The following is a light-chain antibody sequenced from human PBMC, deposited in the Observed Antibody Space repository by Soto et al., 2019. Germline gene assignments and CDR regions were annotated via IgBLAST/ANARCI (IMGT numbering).Light chain of an antibody. CDR2: DVS. V-gene: IGLV2-14*01. J-gene: IGLJ2*01. CDR1: SSDVGGYNY. Sequence: QSALTQPASVSGSPEQSITISCTGTSSDVGGYNYVSWYQQHPGKAPQLMIYDVSNRPSGVSNRFSGSKSGNTASLTISGLQAEDEADYYCSSYTSSSTSVIFGGGTKLTVL. CDR3: SSYTSSSTSVI.